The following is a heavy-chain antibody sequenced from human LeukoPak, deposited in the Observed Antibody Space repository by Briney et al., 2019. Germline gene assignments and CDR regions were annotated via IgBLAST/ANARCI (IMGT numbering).Heavy chain of an antibody. D-gene: IGHD6-13*01. Sequence: GGSLRPSCAASGFTFSSYGMHWVRQAPGKGLEWVAFIRYDGSNKYYADSVKGRFTISRDNSKNTLYLQMNSLRAEDTAVYYCAKDLRHRTGYSSLHLGVPTYWGQGTLVTVSS. J-gene: IGHJ4*02. CDR2: IRYDGSNK. CDR1: GFTFSSYG. CDR3: AKDLRHRTGYSSLHLGVPTY. V-gene: IGHV3-30*02.